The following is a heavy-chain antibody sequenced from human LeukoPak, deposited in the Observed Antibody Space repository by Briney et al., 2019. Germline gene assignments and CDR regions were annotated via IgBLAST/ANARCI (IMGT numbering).Heavy chain of an antibody. D-gene: IGHD3-22*01. J-gene: IGHJ6*03. Sequence: GASVKVSCKASGGTFSSYAISWVRQAPGQGLEWMGGIIPIFGTANYAQKFQGRVTITADKSTSTAYMELSRLRSEDTAVYYCAREYKYYYDSSGYPQYYYYYYMDVWGKGTTVTVSS. CDR1: GGTFSSYA. CDR3: AREYKYYYDSSGYPQYYYYYYMDV. CDR2: IIPIFGTA. V-gene: IGHV1-69*06.